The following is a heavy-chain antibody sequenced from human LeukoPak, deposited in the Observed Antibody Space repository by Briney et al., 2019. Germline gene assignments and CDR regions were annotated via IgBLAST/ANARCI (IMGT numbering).Heavy chain of an antibody. D-gene: IGHD5-12*01. CDR1: GFTFSSYW. CDR3: ARVGQAGYVGYPLDY. J-gene: IGHJ4*02. V-gene: IGHV3-74*01. CDR2: INSDGSST. Sequence: GGSLRLSCAASGFTFSSYWMHWVRQAPGKGLMWVSRINSDGSSTSYADSVKDRFTISRDNAKNTLYLQMNSLRAEDTAVFYCARVGQAGYVGYPLDYRGQGTLVTVSS.